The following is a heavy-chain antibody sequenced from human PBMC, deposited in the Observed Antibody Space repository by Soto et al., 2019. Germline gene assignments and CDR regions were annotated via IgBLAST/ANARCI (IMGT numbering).Heavy chain of an antibody. CDR1: GGSFSGYY. CDR2: INHSGST. J-gene: IGHJ5*02. Sequence: QVQLQQWGAGLLKPSETLSLTCAVYGGSFSGYYWSWIRQPPGKGLEWIGEINHSGSTNYNPSLMSRVIISVDTSTNQFSLKLSSVTAADTAVYYCARAILYDYVWGSYRPNWFDPWGQGNLVTVSS. D-gene: IGHD3-16*02. CDR3: ARAILYDYVWGSYRPNWFDP. V-gene: IGHV4-34*01.